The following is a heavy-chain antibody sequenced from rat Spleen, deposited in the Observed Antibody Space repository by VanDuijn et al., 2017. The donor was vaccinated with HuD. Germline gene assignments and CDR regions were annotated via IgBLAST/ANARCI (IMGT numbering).Heavy chain of an antibody. V-gene: IGHV5-29*01. Sequence: EVQLVESGGGLVQPGRSLKLSCAASGFSFSKYGMAWVRQAPTKGLEWVATISYDGSNTYYRDSVKGRFTISRDIAKSTLYLQMDSLGSEDTATYYCARQEENNNPDYWGQGVMVTVSS. CDR3: ARQEENNNPDY. J-gene: IGHJ2*01. D-gene: IGHD1-10*01. CDR2: ISYDGSNT. CDR1: GFSFSKYG.